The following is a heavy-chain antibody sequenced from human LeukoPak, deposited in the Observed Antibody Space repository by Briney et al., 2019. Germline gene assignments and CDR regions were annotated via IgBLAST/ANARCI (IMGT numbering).Heavy chain of an antibody. D-gene: IGHD3-22*01. Sequence: KPSETLSLTCTVSGGPISSYYWSWIRQPPGKGLEWIGYIYYSGSTNYNPSLKSRVTISVDTSKNQFSLKLSSVTAADTAVYYCARDRGSYYYDSSGFDPWGQGTLVTVSS. CDR2: IYYSGST. J-gene: IGHJ5*02. CDR3: ARDRGSYYYDSSGFDP. V-gene: IGHV4-59*01. CDR1: GGPISSYY.